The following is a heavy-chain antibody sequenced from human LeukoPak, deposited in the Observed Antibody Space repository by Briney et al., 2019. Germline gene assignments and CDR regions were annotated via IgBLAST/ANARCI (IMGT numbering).Heavy chain of an antibody. Sequence: SETLSLTCIVSGGSISSGGYYWNWIRQPPGKGLEWIGYMYHSGTTYYNPSLKSRVTISVDRSKNQFSLKLSSVTAADTAVYYCASSSEIAIFGVVIQGNAFDIWGQGTMVTVSS. V-gene: IGHV4-30-2*01. D-gene: IGHD3-3*01. CDR1: GGSISSGGYY. J-gene: IGHJ3*02. CDR2: MYHSGTT. CDR3: ASSSEIAIFGVVIQGNAFDI.